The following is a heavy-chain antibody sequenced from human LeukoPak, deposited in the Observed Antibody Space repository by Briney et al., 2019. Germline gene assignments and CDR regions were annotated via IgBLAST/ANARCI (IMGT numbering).Heavy chain of an antibody. CDR3: TRRAARWQFDL. V-gene: IGHV3-48*04. CDR1: GFAFISTS. D-gene: IGHD5-24*01. Sequence: GGSLRLTCAASGFAFISTSIHWVRQAPGKGLEWLSYSSTVTGNIYYADSVKGRFTISRDNAKNSLYLQMSSLRAEDTALYYCTRRAARWQFDLWGRGTLLTVSS. J-gene: IGHJ2*01. CDR2: SSTVTGNI.